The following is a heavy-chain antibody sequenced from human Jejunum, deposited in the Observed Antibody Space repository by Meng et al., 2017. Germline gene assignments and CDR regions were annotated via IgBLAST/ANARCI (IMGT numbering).Heavy chain of an antibody. V-gene: IGHV2-5*02. J-gene: IGHJ4*02. D-gene: IGHD2-15*01. CDR2: IYWDDDK. Sequence: QITLKESGPTLVKPTHTLSLTCSLSGVSLSSTGVSVGWIRQPPGKALEWLALIYWDDDKRYNPSLMSRLTITKDTSMNHVVLTMTNIDPVDTGTYYCTHRREDPRSAFYYLDYWGRGTLVTVSS. CDR3: THRREDPRSAFYYLDY. CDR1: GVSLSSTGVS.